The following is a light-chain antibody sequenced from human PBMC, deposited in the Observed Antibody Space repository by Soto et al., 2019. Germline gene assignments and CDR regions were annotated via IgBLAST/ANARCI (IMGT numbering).Light chain of an antibody. Sequence: QSAVTQPPSVSGSPGQSVTLSCTGTSSDVGSYNRVSWYQQPPGTAPKLMIYEVSNRPSGVPDRFSGSKSGNTASLTISGLQTEDEADYYCSLYTSSSTVVFGGGTKLTVL. V-gene: IGLV2-18*01. CDR3: SLYTSSSTVV. CDR2: EVS. CDR1: SSDVGSYNR. J-gene: IGLJ2*01.